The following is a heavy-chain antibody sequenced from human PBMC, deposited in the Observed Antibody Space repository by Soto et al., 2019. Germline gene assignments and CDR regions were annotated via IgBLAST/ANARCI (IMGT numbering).Heavy chain of an antibody. Sequence: LRLSCAASGFTLNDHYIDWVCQAPGKGLEWVGRTRDRSRSYTMEYAASVKGRFTISRDASKDSLYLQMNSLKTEDTAVYYCVRVRGDGWYHPDYWGQGALVTVSS. D-gene: IGHD6-19*01. CDR3: VRVRGDGWYHPDY. CDR2: TRDRSRSYTM. V-gene: IGHV3-72*01. J-gene: IGHJ4*02. CDR1: GFTLNDHY.